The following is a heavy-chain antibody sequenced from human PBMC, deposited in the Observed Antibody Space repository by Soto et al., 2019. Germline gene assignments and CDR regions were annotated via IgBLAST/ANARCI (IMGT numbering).Heavy chain of an antibody. Sequence: SETLSLTCTVSGGSISSGDYYWSWIRQPPGKGLEWIGYIYYSGSTYYNPSLKSRVTISVDTSKNQFSLKLSSVTAADTAVYYCARNSYGYIFYDHWGQGTLVTVSS. CDR3: ARNSYGYIFYDH. CDR2: IYYSGST. CDR1: GGSISSGDYY. D-gene: IGHD5-18*01. J-gene: IGHJ4*02. V-gene: IGHV4-30-4*01.